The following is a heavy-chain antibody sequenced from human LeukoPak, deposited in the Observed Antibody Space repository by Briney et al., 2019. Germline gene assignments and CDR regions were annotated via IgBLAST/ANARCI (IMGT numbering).Heavy chain of an antibody. CDR2: IYPGDSDT. V-gene: IGHV5-51*01. Sequence: PGESLKISCKGSGYSFTTYWIGWVRQMPGKGLEWMGIIYPGDSDTRYSPSFQGQVTISADKSISTAYLQWSSLKASDTAMYYCARLGYSGSWYGHWFDPWGQGTLVTVSS. CDR1: GYSFTTYW. J-gene: IGHJ5*02. CDR3: ARLGYSGSWYGHWFDP. D-gene: IGHD6-13*01.